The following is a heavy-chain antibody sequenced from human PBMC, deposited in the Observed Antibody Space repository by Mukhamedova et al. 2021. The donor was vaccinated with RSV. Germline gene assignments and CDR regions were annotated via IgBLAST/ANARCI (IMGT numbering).Heavy chain of an antibody. Sequence: FNTYDMNWVRQAPGKGLEWLSYISRSSAAIYYADPVKGRFTISRDNADNSLYLQMNGLRDKDTAIYYCARDSGGTARSSGMDVWG. CDR1: FNTYD. CDR3: ARDSGGTARSSGMDV. J-gene: IGHJ6*02. V-gene: IGHV3-48*02. D-gene: IGHD1-7*01. CDR2: ISRSSAAI.